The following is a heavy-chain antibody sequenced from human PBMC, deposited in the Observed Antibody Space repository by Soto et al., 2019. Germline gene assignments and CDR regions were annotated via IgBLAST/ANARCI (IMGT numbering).Heavy chain of an antibody. CDR3: AHRQPSHCSGGSCYPYDAFDI. CDR2: IYWDDDK. J-gene: IGHJ3*02. Sequence: SGPTLVKPTQTLTLTCTFSGFSLSTSGVGVGWIRQPPGKALEWLALIYWDDDKRYSPSLKSRLTITKDTSKNQVVLTMTNMDPVDTATYYCAHRQPSHCSGGSCYPYDAFDIWGQGTMVTVSS. D-gene: IGHD2-15*01. CDR1: GFSLSTSGVG. V-gene: IGHV2-5*02.